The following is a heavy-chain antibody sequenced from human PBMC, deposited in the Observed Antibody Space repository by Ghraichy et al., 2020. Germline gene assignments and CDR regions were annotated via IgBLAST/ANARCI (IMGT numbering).Heavy chain of an antibody. Sequence: LETLSLTCAVYGGSFSGYYWSWIRQPPGKGLEWIGEINHSGSTNYNPSLKSRVTISVDMSKNQFSLKLSSVTAADTAVYYCARGRGYDSSGYYFATRSNWFDPWGQGTLVTVSS. J-gene: IGHJ5*02. D-gene: IGHD3-22*01. V-gene: IGHV4-34*01. CDR2: INHSGST. CDR1: GGSFSGYY. CDR3: ARGRGYDSSGYYFATRSNWFDP.